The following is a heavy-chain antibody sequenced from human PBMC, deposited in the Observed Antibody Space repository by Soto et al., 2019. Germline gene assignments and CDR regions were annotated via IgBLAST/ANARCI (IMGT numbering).Heavy chain of an antibody. D-gene: IGHD4-17*01. CDR2: IYYSGST. CDR1: GGSISSGGYY. J-gene: IGHJ6*02. Sequence: SETLSLTCTVSGGSISSGGYYWSWIRQHPGKGLEWIGYIYYSGSTYYNPSLKSRVTISVDTSKNQFSLKLSSVTAADTAVYYCARDDYGDYGMDVWGQGTTVTVSS. V-gene: IGHV4-31*03. CDR3: ARDDYGDYGMDV.